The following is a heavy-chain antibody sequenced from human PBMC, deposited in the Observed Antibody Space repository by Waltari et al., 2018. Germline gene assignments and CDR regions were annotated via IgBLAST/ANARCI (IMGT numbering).Heavy chain of an antibody. CDR3: ARNRPNYGMDV. CDR1: GGSISSSSYY. Sequence: QLQLQESGPGLVKPSETLSLTCTVYGGSISSSSYYWGWIRQPPGKGLEWIGSIYYSGSTYYNPSLKSRVTISVDTSKNQFSLKLSSVTAADTAVYYCARNRPNYGMDVWGQGTTVTVSS. V-gene: IGHV4-39*01. CDR2: IYYSGST. J-gene: IGHJ6*02.